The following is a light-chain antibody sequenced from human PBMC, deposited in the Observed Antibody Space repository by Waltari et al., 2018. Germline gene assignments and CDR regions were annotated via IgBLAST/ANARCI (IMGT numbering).Light chain of an antibody. CDR3: HQRNNFPWT. V-gene: IGKV3-11*01. CDR1: QSVSSS. CDR2: DAS. J-gene: IGKJ1*01. Sequence: EILLTQSPGTLSLSPGERATLSCRASQSVSSSLAWYRQKFGQAPRLRSDDASKRAKGIPARFSGSGSGTDFTLTISRLEPEDFAVYYCHQRNNFPWTFGQGTKVEIK.